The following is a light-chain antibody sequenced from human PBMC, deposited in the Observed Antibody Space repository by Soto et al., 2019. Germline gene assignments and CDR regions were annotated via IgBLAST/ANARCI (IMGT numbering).Light chain of an antibody. Sequence: QAVLTQPPSASGSPGQSITIYCTGTSTDVGTYNYVSWYQQHPGKAPKLMIYEVNKRPSGVPDRFSGSKSGNTASLTVSGVQAEDEADYYCSSYAGSNKMIFGGGTKLTVL. CDR2: EVN. V-gene: IGLV2-8*01. CDR3: SSYAGSNKMI. CDR1: STDVGTYNY. J-gene: IGLJ2*01.